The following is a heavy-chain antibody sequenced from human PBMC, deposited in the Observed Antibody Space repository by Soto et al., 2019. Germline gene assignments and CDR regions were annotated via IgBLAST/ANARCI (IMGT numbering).Heavy chain of an antibody. CDR3: ARMETFGSLNWFDP. CDR1: GYSFTNND. J-gene: IGHJ5*02. D-gene: IGHD3-16*01. V-gene: IGHV1-8*01. CDR2: MNPGSGDT. Sequence: GASVKVSCKASGYSFTNNDVGWARLATGQGLEWMGWMNPGSGDTGYAQKFQGRVTMTRDISIATAYMELSSLRSDDTAIYYCARMETFGSLNWFDPWGQGTLVTVSS.